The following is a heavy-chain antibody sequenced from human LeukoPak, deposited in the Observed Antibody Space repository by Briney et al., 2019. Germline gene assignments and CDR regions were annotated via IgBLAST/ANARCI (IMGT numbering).Heavy chain of an antibody. Sequence: GGSLRLSCAASGFTFSSYSMNWVRQAPGKGLEWVAVISYDGSNKYYADSVKGRFTISRDNSKNTLYLQMNSLRAEDTAVYYCAKASLRFLEWLPPDAFDIWGQGTMVTVSS. V-gene: IGHV3-30*18. D-gene: IGHD3-3*01. CDR1: GFTFSSYS. CDR3: AKASLRFLEWLPPDAFDI. CDR2: ISYDGSNK. J-gene: IGHJ3*02.